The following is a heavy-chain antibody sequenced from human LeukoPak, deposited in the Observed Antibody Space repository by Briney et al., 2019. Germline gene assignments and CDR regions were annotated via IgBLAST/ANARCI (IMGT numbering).Heavy chain of an antibody. CDR3: AKQLGYCSDGSCYFPY. Sequence: PGGSLRLSCAASGFTFSSYSMNWVRQAPGKGLEWVSAISNNGGYTYYADSVQGRFTISRDNSKSTLCLQMYSLRAEDTAVYYCAKQLGYCSDGSCYFPYWGQGTLVTVSS. V-gene: IGHV3-23*01. J-gene: IGHJ4*02. CDR2: ISNNGGYT. CDR1: GFTFSSYS. D-gene: IGHD2-15*01.